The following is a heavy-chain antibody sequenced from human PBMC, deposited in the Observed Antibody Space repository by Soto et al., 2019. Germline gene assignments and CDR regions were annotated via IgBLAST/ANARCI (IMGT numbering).Heavy chain of an antibody. CDR1: GFTVSNNY. Sequence: EVQLVESGGGLIQPGGSLRLSCAVSGFTVSNNYMSWVRQAPGKGLEGVSVIYSGGYTAYGDSVKGRFTISRDNSKNPPYPKMKILRAAATGGFYGARHPGGGGYWGQGTLVTVSS. CDR2: IYSGGYT. D-gene: IGHD3-10*01. CDR3: ARHPGGGGY. V-gene: IGHV3-53*01. J-gene: IGHJ4*02.